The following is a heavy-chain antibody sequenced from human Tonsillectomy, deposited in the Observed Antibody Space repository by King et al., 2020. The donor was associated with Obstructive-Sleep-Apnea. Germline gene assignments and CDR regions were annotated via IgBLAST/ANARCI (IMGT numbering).Heavy chain of an antibody. V-gene: IGHV4-34*01. J-gene: IGHJ4*02. CDR3: ALVVMTTIHFNY. Sequence: HVQLQQWGAGLLKPSETLSLTCAVYGGSFSDYYWSWIRQPPGRGLEWIGEINPSGSTNYKASLKSRVTISVDTSKNQFSLKLSSVTAADTAVYYCALVVMTTIHFNYWGQGTLVTVSS. CDR2: INPSGST. D-gene: IGHD5-24*01. CDR1: GGSFSDYY.